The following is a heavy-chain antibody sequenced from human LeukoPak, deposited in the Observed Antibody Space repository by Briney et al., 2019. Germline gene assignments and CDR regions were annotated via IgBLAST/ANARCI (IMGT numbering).Heavy chain of an antibody. D-gene: IGHD3-10*01. J-gene: IGHJ5*02. CDR3: TRDLLGGSGTFDP. CDR1: GYTFSAYY. Sequence: GASVKASCKASGYTFSAYYMYWVREAPGQGLEWMGWINPNTGDTNYAQNFQGRVTMTRDTSISTVYMEVSSLRSDDTAVYYCTRDLLGGSGTFDPWGQGTLVTVSS. CDR2: INPNTGDT. V-gene: IGHV1-2*02.